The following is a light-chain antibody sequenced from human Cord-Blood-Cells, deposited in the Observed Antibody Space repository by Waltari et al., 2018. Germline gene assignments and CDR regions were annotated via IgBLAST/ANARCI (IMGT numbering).Light chain of an antibody. J-gene: IGLJ1*01. CDR2: DVS. V-gene: IGLV2-14*03. CDR3: SSYTSSSTNYV. Sequence: QSALTQPASVSGSPGKSITISCTGTSSDVGGYNSVSWYKHHPGKAPKLMIYDVSNRPSGVSHRFSGSKSGNTASLTSSGLQAEDEAYYYGSSYTSSSTNYVFGTGTKVTVL. CDR1: SSDVGGYNS.